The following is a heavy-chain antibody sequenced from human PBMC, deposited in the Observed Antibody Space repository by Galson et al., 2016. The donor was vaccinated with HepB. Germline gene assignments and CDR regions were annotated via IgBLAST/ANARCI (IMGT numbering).Heavy chain of an antibody. J-gene: IGHJ4*02. CDR1: EFTVSNNY. D-gene: IGHD2-15*01. CDR3: STLTPASPYFDY. CDR2: IYSGGNT. Sequence: SLRLSCAASEFTVSNNYMRWVRQAPGKGLEWVSLIYSGGNTRYADSVKGRFTIPRDNSKSKVYLQMNSLRAEDTAVYYCSTLTPASPYFDYWGQGTLVTVSS. V-gene: IGHV3-53*01.